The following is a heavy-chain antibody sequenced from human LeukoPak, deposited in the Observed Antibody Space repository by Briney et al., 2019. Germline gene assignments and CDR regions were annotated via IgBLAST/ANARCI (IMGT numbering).Heavy chain of an antibody. Sequence: GGSLRLSCTSSGFSFIFSTYWMSWVRQAPGKGLEWVSFIYSDNTHYSDSVKGRFTISRDNSKNTLYLQMNSLRAEDTAVYYCARRAGAYSHPYDYWGQGTLVTVSS. V-gene: IGHV3-53*01. CDR1: GFSFIFSTYW. CDR2: IYSDNT. D-gene: IGHD4/OR15-4a*01. CDR3: ARRAGAYSHPYDY. J-gene: IGHJ4*02.